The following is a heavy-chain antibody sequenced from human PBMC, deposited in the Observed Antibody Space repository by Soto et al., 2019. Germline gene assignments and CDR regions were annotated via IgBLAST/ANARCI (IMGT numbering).Heavy chain of an antibody. J-gene: IGHJ6*02. D-gene: IGHD3-10*01. V-gene: IGHV3-21*01. Sequence: GGSLRLSCAASGFTFSSYSMNWVRQAPGKGLEWVSSISSSSSYIYYADSVKGRFTISRDNAKNSLYLQMNSLRAEDTAVYYCAREGLLWFGELFYYYYGMDVWGQGTTVTVSS. CDR2: ISSSSSYI. CDR3: AREGLLWFGELFYYYYGMDV. CDR1: GFTFSSYS.